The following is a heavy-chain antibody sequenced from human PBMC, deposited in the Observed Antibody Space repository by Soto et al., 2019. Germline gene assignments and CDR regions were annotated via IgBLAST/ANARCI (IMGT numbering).Heavy chain of an antibody. Sequence: PSETLSLTCTVSGDSITNSNWWTWVRQPPGKGLEWIGEIFHSGSTNYNPSLKSRITISVDKSKNQFVLKLRSVTAADTAVYYCVVGAEFMYYQGMDVWGQGTTVTVSS. CDR3: VVGAEFMYYQGMDV. CDR1: GDSITNSNW. J-gene: IGHJ6*02. D-gene: IGHD1-26*01. V-gene: IGHV4-4*02. CDR2: IFHSGST.